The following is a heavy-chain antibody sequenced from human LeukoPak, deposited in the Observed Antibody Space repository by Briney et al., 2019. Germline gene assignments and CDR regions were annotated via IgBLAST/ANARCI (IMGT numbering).Heavy chain of an antibody. CDR1: GYSISSGYY. CDR3: ARRLEYSSGWYGNDAFDI. D-gene: IGHD6-19*01. Sequence: PSETLSLTCAVSGYSISSGYYWGWIRQPPGKGLEWIGIIYHSGSPYYNPSLKSRVTISVDTSKNQFSLKLSSVTAADTAVYYCARRLEYSSGWYGNDAFDIWGQGTMVTVSS. J-gene: IGHJ3*02. V-gene: IGHV4-38-2*01. CDR2: IYHSGSP.